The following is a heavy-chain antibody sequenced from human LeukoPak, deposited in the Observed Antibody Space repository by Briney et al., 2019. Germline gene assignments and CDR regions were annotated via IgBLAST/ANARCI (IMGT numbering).Heavy chain of an antibody. CDR2: ISYDGSNK. J-gene: IGHJ4*02. Sequence: PGGSLRLSCAASRFTFSSYGMHWVRQAPGKGLEWVAVISYDGSNKYYADSVKGRFTISRDNSKNTLYLQMNSLRAEDTAVYYCAKDSVPTYYYDSSGYFDYWGQGTLVTVSS. D-gene: IGHD3-22*01. V-gene: IGHV3-30*18. CDR3: AKDSVPTYYYDSSGYFDY. CDR1: RFTFSSYG.